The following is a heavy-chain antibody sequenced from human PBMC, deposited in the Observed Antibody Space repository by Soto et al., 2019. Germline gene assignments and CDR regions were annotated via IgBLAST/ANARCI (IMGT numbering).Heavy chain of an antibody. CDR2: IIPVFGMP. J-gene: IGHJ4*02. Sequence: QVQLVQSGAEAKKPGSSVKVSCKASGGTFSSYAISWVRQAPGQGLEWMGGIIPVFGMPNYARKFQERVTITADKSTRTAYMELSSLRSADTAVYYCARGYYANSCYSVFDYWGQGTLVTVSS. D-gene: IGHD3-22*01. CDR1: GGTFSSYA. CDR3: ARGYYANSCYSVFDY. V-gene: IGHV1-69*17.